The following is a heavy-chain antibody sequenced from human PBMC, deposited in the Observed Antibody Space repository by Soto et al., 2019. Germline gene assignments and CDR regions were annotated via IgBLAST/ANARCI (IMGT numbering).Heavy chain of an antibody. CDR1: GFTFTTYW. Sequence: GGSLRLSCAAFGFTFTTYWMSWVRQAPGKGLEWVANIKQDGSKKYYVDSVKGRFTISRDNAKNSLYLQMNSLRAEDTAVYYCARDLGSGWFDYYYAMDVWGQGTTVTVSS. J-gene: IGHJ6*02. V-gene: IGHV3-7*04. CDR3: ARDLGSGWFDYYYAMDV. D-gene: IGHD6-19*01. CDR2: IKQDGSKK.